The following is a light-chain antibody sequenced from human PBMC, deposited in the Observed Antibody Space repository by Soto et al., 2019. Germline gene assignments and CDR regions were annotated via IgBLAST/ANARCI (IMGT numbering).Light chain of an antibody. V-gene: IGKV3-15*01. Sequence: EIVMMQSPATLSVSPGERATLSYRASQTVSGHLAWYQQKPGQAPRLLIYDSFTRATGIPAGFSGSGSETEFTLTISSLQSEDFAVYYCQQYYSGPLTFGGGTKVEIK. CDR1: QTVSGH. CDR3: QQYYSGPLT. CDR2: DSF. J-gene: IGKJ4*01.